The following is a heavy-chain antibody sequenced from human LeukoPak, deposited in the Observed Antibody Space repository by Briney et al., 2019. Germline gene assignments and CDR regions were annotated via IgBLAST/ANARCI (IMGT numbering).Heavy chain of an antibody. J-gene: IGHJ4*02. CDR1: GGSISSYY. Sequence: SETLSLTCTVSGGSISSYYWSWIRQPPGKGLEWIGYIYYSGSTYYNPSLKSRVTISVDTSKNQFSLKLSSVTAADTAVYYCARRYYDSSGYLYFDYWGQGTLVTVSS. CDR3: ARRYYDSSGYLYFDY. D-gene: IGHD3-22*01. V-gene: IGHV4-59*06. CDR2: IYYSGST.